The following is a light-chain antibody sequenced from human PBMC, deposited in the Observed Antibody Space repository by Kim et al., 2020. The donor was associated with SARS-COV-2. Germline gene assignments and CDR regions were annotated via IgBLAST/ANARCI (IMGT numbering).Light chain of an antibody. J-gene: IGLJ3*02. CDR1: KLGDKY. Sequence: SYELTQPPSVSVSPRQTASITCSGDKLGDKYACWYQQRPGQSPVLVIYQDSRRPSGIPERFSGSNSGNTATLTISGTQAMDEADYYCQAWDNYTAVFGGG. CDR2: QDS. V-gene: IGLV3-1*01. CDR3: QAWDNYTAV.